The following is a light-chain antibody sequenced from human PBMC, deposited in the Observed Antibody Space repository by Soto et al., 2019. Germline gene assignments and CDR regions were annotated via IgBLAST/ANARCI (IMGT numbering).Light chain of an antibody. CDR3: QQYGSSPLT. V-gene: IGKV3-20*01. Sequence: PGERATLSCRASQSVSSGYLAWYQQKPGQAPRLLIYGASSRATGIPDRFSGSGSGTDFTLTISRLEPEDFAVYYCQQYGSSPLTFGGGTKVEIK. CDR1: QSVSSGY. J-gene: IGKJ4*01. CDR2: GAS.